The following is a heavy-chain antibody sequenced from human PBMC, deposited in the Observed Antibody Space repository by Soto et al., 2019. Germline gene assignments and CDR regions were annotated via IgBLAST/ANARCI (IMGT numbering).Heavy chain of an antibody. CDR1: GFTFSSYA. J-gene: IGHJ4*02. CDR2: ISGSAVTT. V-gene: IGHV3-23*01. Sequence: GGSLRLSCEASGFTFSSYAMTWVRQAPGRGLEWVSTISGSAVTTYYADSVKGRFTISRDNPKNTLFLQMNSLRAEDTAVYYCAKELVAVAGSDYWGQGTLVTVSS. CDR3: AKELVAVAGSDY. D-gene: IGHD6-19*01.